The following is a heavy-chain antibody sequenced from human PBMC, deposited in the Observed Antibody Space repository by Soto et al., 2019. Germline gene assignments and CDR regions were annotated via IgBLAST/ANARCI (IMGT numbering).Heavy chain of an antibody. CDR1: GFTFSSYS. CDR3: ARDSVATKRRRTIVPHFFDY. CDR2: ISSSSSTI. D-gene: IGHD5-12*01. V-gene: IGHV3-48*01. J-gene: IGHJ4*02. Sequence: PGGSLRLSCAASGFTFSSYSMNWVRQAPGKGLEWVSYISSSSSTIYYADSVKGRFTISRDNAKNSLYLQMNSLRAEDTAVYYCARDSVATKRRRTIVPHFFDYWGQGTLVTVSS.